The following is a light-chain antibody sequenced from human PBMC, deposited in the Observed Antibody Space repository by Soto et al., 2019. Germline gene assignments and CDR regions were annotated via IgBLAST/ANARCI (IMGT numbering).Light chain of an antibody. CDR3: QQYGTSPLT. J-gene: IGKJ4*01. Sequence: EIVLTQSPGTLSLSPGERATLSCRAIQSVSSSYLAWYQQKPGLAPRLLIYGASSRATGIPDRFSGSGSGTDFTLTISRLEPEDFAVYFCQQYGTSPLTFGGGTKVDIK. CDR1: QSVSSSY. V-gene: IGKV3-20*01. CDR2: GAS.